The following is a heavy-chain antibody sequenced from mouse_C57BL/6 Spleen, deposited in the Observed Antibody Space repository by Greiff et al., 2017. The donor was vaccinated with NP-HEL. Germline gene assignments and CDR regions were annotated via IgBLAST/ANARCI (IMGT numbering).Heavy chain of an antibody. CDR3: ARRGSSYGWYFDV. CDR1: GYTFTTYP. V-gene: IGHV1-47*01. D-gene: IGHD1-1*01. Sequence: VQLQQSGAELVKPGASVKMSCKASGYTFTTYPIEWMKQNHGKSLEWIANFHPYNDDTKYNEKFKGKATLTVEKSSSTVYLELSRLTSDDSAVYYCARRGSSYGWYFDVWGTGTTVTVSS. J-gene: IGHJ1*03. CDR2: FHPYNDDT.